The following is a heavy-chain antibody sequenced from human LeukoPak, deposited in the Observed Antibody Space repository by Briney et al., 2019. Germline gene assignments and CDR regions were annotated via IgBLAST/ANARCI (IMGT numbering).Heavy chain of an antibody. J-gene: IGHJ3*02. CDR2: IYYSGST. Sequence: PSETLSLTCTVSGGSISSSSYYWGWIRQPPGKGLEWIGSIYYSGSTYYNPSLKSRVTISVDTSKNQFSLKLSSVTAADTAVYYCASLWWELLGDDAFDIWGQGTMVTVSS. CDR3: ASLWWELLGDDAFDI. CDR1: GGSISSSSYY. V-gene: IGHV4-39*07. D-gene: IGHD1-26*01.